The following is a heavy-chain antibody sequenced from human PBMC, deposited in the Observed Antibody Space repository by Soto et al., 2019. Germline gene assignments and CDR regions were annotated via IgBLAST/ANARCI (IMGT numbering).Heavy chain of an antibody. CDR2: ISYDGSNK. J-gene: IGHJ4*02. V-gene: IGHV3-30-3*01. Sequence: GGSLSLSCAASEFNFRSYAMHWVRPAPGKGLEWVAVISYDGSNKYYADSVKGRFTISRDNAKNTVYLQMNGLRSDDTALYYCALPYAGDPAGFDYWGQGTLVTVSS. D-gene: IGHD2-21*02. CDR1: EFNFRSYA. CDR3: ALPYAGDPAGFDY.